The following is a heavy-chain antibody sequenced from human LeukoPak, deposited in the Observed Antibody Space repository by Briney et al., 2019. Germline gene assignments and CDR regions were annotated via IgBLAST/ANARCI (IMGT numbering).Heavy chain of an antibody. Sequence: ASVKVSCKASGYTFTSYDINWVRQATGQGLEWMGWINAGNGNTKYSQKFQGRVTITRDTSASTAYMELSSLRSEDTAVYYCAREGGGPDCSGGSCYYYYGMDVWGQGTTVTVSS. J-gene: IGHJ6*02. CDR2: INAGNGNT. V-gene: IGHV1-3*01. CDR1: GYTFTSYD. CDR3: AREGGGPDCSGGSCYYYYGMDV. D-gene: IGHD2-15*01.